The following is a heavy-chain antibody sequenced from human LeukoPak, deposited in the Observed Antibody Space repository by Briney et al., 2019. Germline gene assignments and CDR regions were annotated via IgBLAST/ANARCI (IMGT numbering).Heavy chain of an antibody. D-gene: IGHD3-10*01. CDR1: GFTFSSYA. J-gene: IGHJ4*02. CDR2: ISGSGGST. CDR3: AKASYGSGKSGYFDY. Sequence: GGSLRLSCAASGFTFSSYAMSWVRQAPGKGQEWVSAISGSGGSTYYADSVKGRFTISRDNSKNTLYLQMNSLRAEDTAVYYCAKASYGSGKSGYFDYWGQGTLVTVSS. V-gene: IGHV3-23*01.